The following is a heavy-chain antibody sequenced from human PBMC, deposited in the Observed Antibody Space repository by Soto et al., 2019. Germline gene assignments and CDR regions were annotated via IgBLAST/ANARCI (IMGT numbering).Heavy chain of an antibody. CDR2: IAQDEKTN. D-gene: IGHD6-13*01. V-gene: IGHV3-30*03. Sequence: QIQLVESGGGVVQSGKSLRLSCAASGFALSNAIIHWFRQTPGKVLEWLALIAQDEKTNNYAASVKGRFTISKDDSENLVFLEVDRLRIEDSAIYYCAREPHSSGKAGCFGVWGQGTLVTVS. CDR1: GFALSNAI. J-gene: IGHJ3*01. CDR3: AREPHSSGKAGCFGV.